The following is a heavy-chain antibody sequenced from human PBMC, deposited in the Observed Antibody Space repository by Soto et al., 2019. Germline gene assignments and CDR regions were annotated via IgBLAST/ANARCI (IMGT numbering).Heavy chain of an antibody. J-gene: IGHJ6*02. CDR3: ARGGYYYAGVRSYAMDV. CDR1: GFTFSSYA. Sequence: GGSLRLSCAASGFTFSSYAMNWVRQAPGKGLEWVSAISGSGGSTYYADSVRGRFTISRDNSKNTLYLQVNSLRAEDTAVYFCARGGYYYAGVRSYAMDVWGQGTTVTVSS. D-gene: IGHD3-22*01. CDR2: ISGSGGST. V-gene: IGHV3-23*01.